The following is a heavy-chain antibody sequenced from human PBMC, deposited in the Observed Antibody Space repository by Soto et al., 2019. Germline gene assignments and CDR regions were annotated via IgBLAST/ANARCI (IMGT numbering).Heavy chain of an antibody. Sequence: PGESLKISCKGSGYSFTSYWIGWVRQMPGKGLEWMGIIYPGDSDTRYSPSFQGQVTISADKSISTAYLQWSSLKASDTAMYYCARRLVSYDYIWGSYRENAFDIWGQGTMVTVSS. CDR2: IYPGDSDT. J-gene: IGHJ3*02. CDR1: GYSFTSYW. V-gene: IGHV5-51*01. D-gene: IGHD3-16*01. CDR3: ARRLVSYDYIWGSYRENAFDI.